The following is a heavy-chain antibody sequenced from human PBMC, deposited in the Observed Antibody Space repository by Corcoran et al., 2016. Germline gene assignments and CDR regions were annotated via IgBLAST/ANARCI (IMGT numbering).Heavy chain of an antibody. CDR2: IYPGDSDT. V-gene: IGHV5-51*01. Sequence: EVQLVQSGAEVKKPGESLKISCKGSGYSFTSYWIGWVRQMPGKGLEWMGIIYPGDSDTRYSPSFQGQVTISADKSISTAYLQWRSLKAWDTAMYYCARRSGKQWLGVDYWGQGALVTVSS. D-gene: IGHD6-19*01. J-gene: IGHJ4*02. CDR1: GYSFTSYW. CDR3: ARRSGKQWLGVDY.